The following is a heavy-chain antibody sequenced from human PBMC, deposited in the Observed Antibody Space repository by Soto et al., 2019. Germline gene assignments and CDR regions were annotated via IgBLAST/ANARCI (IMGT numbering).Heavy chain of an antibody. D-gene: IGHD2-8*01. CDR2: ISAYNGNT. CDR3: ARFYCTNGVCYRPPYGVDV. Sequence: ASVKVSCKASGYTFTSYGISWVRQAPGQGLEWMGWISAYNGNTNYAQKLQGRVTMTTDTSTSTAYMELRSLRSDDTAVYYCARFYCTNGVCYRPPYGVDVWGQGTTVTVSS. J-gene: IGHJ6*02. V-gene: IGHV1-18*04. CDR1: GYTFTSYG.